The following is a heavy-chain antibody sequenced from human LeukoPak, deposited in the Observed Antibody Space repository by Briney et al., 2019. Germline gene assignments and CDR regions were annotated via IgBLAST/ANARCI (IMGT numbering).Heavy chain of an antibody. Sequence: GASVKVSCKASGYTFTGYYMHWVRQAPGQGLEWMGWINPNSGNTGYAQKFQGRVTITRNTSISTAYMELSSLRSEDTAVYYCASAGYYYGSGSSGYYFDYWGQGTLVTVSP. D-gene: IGHD3-10*01. J-gene: IGHJ4*02. CDR1: GYTFTGYY. CDR2: INPNSGNT. CDR3: ASAGYYYGSGSSGYYFDY. V-gene: IGHV1-8*03.